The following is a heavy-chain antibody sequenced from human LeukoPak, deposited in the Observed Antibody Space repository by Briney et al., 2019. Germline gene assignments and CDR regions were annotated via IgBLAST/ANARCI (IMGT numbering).Heavy chain of an antibody. V-gene: IGHV3-23*01. CDR1: GFTFSSYW. CDR2: IDYDGGGG. J-gene: IGHJ5*02. CDR3: AKRPSIIVGVSNWFDP. Sequence: GGSLRLSCAASGFTFSSYWMSWVRQAPGKGLEWVSSIDYDGGGGHYPDSVKGRFTISRDNSNNTLFLHLTSLRGEDTAVYYCAKRPSIIVGVSNWFDPWGQGTLVTVSS. D-gene: IGHD1-26*01.